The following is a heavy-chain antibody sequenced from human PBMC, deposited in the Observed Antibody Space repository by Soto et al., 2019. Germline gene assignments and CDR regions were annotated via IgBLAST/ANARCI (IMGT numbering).Heavy chain of an antibody. V-gene: IGHV1-24*01. CDR2: FDPEDGET. J-gene: IGHJ6*02. D-gene: IGHD6-19*01. CDR3: ATRYSSGWGYYYYGMDV. Sequence: ASVKVSCKVSGYTLTELSMHWVRQAPGKGLEWMGGFDPEDGETIYAQKFQGRVTMTEDTSTDTAYMELSSLRSEDTAVYYCATRYSSGWGYYYYGMDVWGQGTTVTVSS. CDR1: GYTLTELS.